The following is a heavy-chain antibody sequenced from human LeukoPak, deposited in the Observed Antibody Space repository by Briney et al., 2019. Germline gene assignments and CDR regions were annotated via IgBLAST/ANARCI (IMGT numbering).Heavy chain of an antibody. D-gene: IGHD3-9*01. V-gene: IGHV3-30*18. J-gene: IGHJ4*02. CDR1: GFTFDDHD. CDR3: AKTRLRYFDWLFDY. CDR2: ISYDGSNK. Sequence: GGSLRLSCVASGFTFDDHDMSRVRQAPGKGLEWVAVISYDGSNKYYADSVKGRFTISRDNSKNTLYLQMNSLRAEDTAVYYCAKTRLRYFDWLFDYWGQGTLVTVSS.